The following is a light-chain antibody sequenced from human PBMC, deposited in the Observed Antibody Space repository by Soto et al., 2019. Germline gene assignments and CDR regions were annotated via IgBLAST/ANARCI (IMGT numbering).Light chain of an antibody. CDR3: CSYAGSNTYV. CDR1: SSNIGAGYD. V-gene: IGLV1-40*01. CDR2: VSR. J-gene: IGLJ1*01. Sequence: QSVLTQPPSVSGAPGQRVTISCSGSSSNIGAGYDVHWYQQLPGTAPRLLIYVSRNRPSGVPDRFSGSKSGTSASLAITGLQTDDEADYYCCSYAGSNTYVFGTGTKLTVL.